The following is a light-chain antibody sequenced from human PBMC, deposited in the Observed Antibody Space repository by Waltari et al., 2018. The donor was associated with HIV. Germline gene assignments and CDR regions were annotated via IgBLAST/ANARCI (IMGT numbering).Light chain of an antibody. CDR1: SSDLGSYNL. V-gene: IGLV2-23*02. Sequence: QSALTQPAPVPGSPGQSITISCTGTSSDLGSYNLFSWYQQHPGKAPNLMIYEVSKRPSGVSNRFSGSKSGNTASLTISGLQAEDEADYYCCSYAGSSTFVFGGGTKLTVL. CDR3: CSYAGSSTFV. CDR2: EVS. J-gene: IGLJ3*02.